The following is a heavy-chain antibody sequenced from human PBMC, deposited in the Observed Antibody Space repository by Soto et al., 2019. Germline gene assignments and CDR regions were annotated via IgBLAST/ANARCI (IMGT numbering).Heavy chain of an antibody. V-gene: IGHV3-48*02. J-gene: IGHJ3*02. CDR3: ARDTETVLRFLEWLPNKNAFDI. D-gene: IGHD3-3*01. CDR1: GFTFSSYS. Sequence: QSGGSLRLSCAASGFTFSSYSMNWVRQAPGKGLEWVSYISSSSSTIYYADSVKGRFTISRDNAKNSLYLQMNSLRDEDTAVYYCARDTETVLRFLEWLPNKNAFDIWGQGTMVTVSS. CDR2: ISSSSSTI.